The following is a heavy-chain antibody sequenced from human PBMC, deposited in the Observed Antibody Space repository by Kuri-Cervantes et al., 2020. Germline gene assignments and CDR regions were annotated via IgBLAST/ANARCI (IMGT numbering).Heavy chain of an antibody. V-gene: IGHV3-23*01. J-gene: IGHJ4*02. Sequence: GGSLRLSCAASGFTFSSYGMHWVRQAPGKGLEWVSAISGSGGSTYYADSVKGRFTISRDNSKNTLYLQMNSLRAEDTAVYYCAKGPTIIAVAGEFDYWGQGTLVTVSS. CDR1: GFTFSSYG. D-gene: IGHD6-19*01. CDR2: ISGSGGST. CDR3: AKGPTIIAVAGEFDY.